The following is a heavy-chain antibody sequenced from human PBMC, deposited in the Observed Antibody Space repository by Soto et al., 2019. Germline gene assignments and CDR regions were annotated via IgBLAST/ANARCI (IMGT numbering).Heavy chain of an antibody. CDR2: IFSSGST. Sequence: SETLSLTCTVSGGSITDYSWVWIRQPAGKGLEWIGRIFSSGSTNYNPSLKGRITMSLDTSKNQFSLKLNSATATDTAVYFCARDTGVVVTADNWFDPWGQGTLVTVSS. J-gene: IGHJ5*02. CDR3: ARDTGVVVTADNWFDP. CDR1: GGSITDYS. V-gene: IGHV4-4*07. D-gene: IGHD2-21*02.